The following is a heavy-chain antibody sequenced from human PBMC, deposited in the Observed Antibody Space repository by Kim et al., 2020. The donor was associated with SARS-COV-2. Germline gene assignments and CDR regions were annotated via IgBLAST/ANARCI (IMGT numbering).Heavy chain of an antibody. CDR1: GGSISSSNW. D-gene: IGHD3-10*01. CDR2: IHQSGST. J-gene: IGHJ4*02. V-gene: IGHV4-4*02. Sequence: SETLSLTCAVSGGSISSSNWWTWVRQPPGKGLEWIGEIHQSGSTNYSPSLKSRVTISVDKSKSQFSLNLSSVTAADTAIYYCARKGRGITDYWGQGTLVT. CDR3: ARKGRGITDY.